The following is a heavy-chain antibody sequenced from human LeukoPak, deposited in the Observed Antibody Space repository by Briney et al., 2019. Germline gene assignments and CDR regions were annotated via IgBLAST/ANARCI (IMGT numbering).Heavy chain of an antibody. CDR1: GGSISSYY. Sequence: SETLSLTCTVAGGSISSYYWTWSRQPPGKGLEWIGYIYYSGSTNYNPSLKSRVTISVDTSKNQFSLKLSSVTAADTAVYYCASDLSVTTRDDALAIWREGTMVTVSS. V-gene: IGHV4-59*01. J-gene: IGHJ3*02. CDR3: ASDLSVTTRDDALAI. CDR2: IYYSGST. D-gene: IGHD5-18*01.